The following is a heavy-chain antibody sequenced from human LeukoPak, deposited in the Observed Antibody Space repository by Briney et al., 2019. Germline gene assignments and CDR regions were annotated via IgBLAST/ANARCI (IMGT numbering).Heavy chain of an antibody. D-gene: IGHD2-21*02. CDR2: ISGTGGST. CDR1: GFTFSSYV. CDR3: ASQTNCGGDCSDDY. Sequence: GGSLRLSCAASGFTFSSYVMSWVRQAPGKGLEWVAAISGTGGSTYYADSVKGRFTISRDNSKNTLYLQMNSLRAEDTAVYYCASQTNCGGDCSDDYWGQGTLVTVSS. V-gene: IGHV3-23*01. J-gene: IGHJ4*02.